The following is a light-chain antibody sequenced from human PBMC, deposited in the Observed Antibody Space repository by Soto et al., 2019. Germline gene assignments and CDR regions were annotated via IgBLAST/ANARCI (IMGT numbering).Light chain of an antibody. J-gene: IGKJ2*01. CDR3: QQRSIWPPDT. CDR2: DAF. Sequence: EIVLTQSPATLSLSPGERATLSCRASQSVNSYLAWYQQKPGQAPRLLIYDAFNRATGIPARFSGSGSGTDFTLTINSLDPEDSAVYYCQQRSIWPPDTFGQGTKLDIK. V-gene: IGKV3-11*01. CDR1: QSVNSY.